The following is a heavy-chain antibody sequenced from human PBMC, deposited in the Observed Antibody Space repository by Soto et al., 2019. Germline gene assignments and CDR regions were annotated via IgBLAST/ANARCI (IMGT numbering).Heavy chain of an antibody. CDR3: AKDRSITIFGVVPGGMDV. D-gene: IGHD3-3*01. Sequence: QVQLVESGGGVVQPGRSLRLSCAASGFTFSSYGMHWVRQAPGKGLEWVAVISDDGSNKYYADSVKGRFTISRDNSKNTLYLQMNSLRAEDTDVYYCAKDRSITIFGVVPGGMDVWGQGTTVTVSS. CDR1: GFTFSSYG. CDR2: ISDDGSNK. V-gene: IGHV3-30*18. J-gene: IGHJ6*02.